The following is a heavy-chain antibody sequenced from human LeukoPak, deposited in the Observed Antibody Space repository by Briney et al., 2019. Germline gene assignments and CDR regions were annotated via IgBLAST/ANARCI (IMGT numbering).Heavy chain of an antibody. CDR3: ARDNLDIVLMVYATPSYFDY. Sequence: GGSLRLSCAASGLTFSIHWMNWVRQAPGKGLECVANINQDGSDKYYVDSVKGRFTISRDNAKNSLYLQMNSLRAEDTAVYYCARDNLDIVLMVYATPSYFDYWGQGTLVTVSS. J-gene: IGHJ4*02. CDR2: INQDGSDK. D-gene: IGHD2-8*01. V-gene: IGHV3-7*01. CDR1: GLTFSIHW.